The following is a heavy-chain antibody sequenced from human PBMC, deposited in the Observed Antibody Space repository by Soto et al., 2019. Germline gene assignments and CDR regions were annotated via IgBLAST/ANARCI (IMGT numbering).Heavy chain of an antibody. CDR2: IKPDGSAK. D-gene: IGHD3-10*01. V-gene: IGHV3-7*01. CDR3: ARDPVRGEYYNFDY. CDR1: GFIFSSYW. Sequence: EVQLMESGGGLVQPGGSLRLSCEASGFIFSSYWMAWVRQSPGKGLEWVAIIKPDGSAKNYVDSVKGRFTISRDNAKNSLYLQMNSLRAEDTAVYYCARDPVRGEYYNFDYWGQGTLVTVSS. J-gene: IGHJ4*02.